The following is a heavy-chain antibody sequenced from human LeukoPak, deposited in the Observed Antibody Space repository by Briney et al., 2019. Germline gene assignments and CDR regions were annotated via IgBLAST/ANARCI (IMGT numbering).Heavy chain of an antibody. V-gene: IGHV3-30-3*01. CDR2: ISYDGTNK. CDR1: GFSFSAYA. J-gene: IGHJ4*02. CDR3: ARDFLMASDY. D-gene: IGHD3-10*01. Sequence: QPGGSLSLSCAASGFSFSAYAMHWVRQAPGKGLEWVAVISYDGTNKYYADSVKGRFTISRDNSKNTLYLQVNSLRPEDTAVYYCARDFLMASDYWGQGTLVTVSS.